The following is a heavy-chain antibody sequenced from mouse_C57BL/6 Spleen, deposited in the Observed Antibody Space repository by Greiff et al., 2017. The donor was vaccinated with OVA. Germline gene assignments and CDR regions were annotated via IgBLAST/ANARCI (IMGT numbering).Heavy chain of an antibody. J-gene: IGHJ3*01. CDR2: ISYDGSN. Sequence: EVKLVESGPGLVKPSQSLSLTCSVTGYSITSGYYWNWIRQFPGNKLEWMGYISYDGSNNYNPSLKNRISITRDTSKNQFFLKLNSVTTEDTATYYCASPTGTWFAYWGQGTLVTVSA. V-gene: IGHV3-6*01. CDR1: GYSITSGYY. CDR3: ASPTGTWFAY. D-gene: IGHD4-1*02.